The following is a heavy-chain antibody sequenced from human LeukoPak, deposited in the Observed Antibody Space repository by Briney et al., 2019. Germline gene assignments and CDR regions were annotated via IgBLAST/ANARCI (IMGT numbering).Heavy chain of an antibody. J-gene: IGHJ4*02. CDR2: IRHDGTNK. Sequence: PGGSLRLSCTASGFTFSSYGMHWVRQAPGKGLEWVTFIRHDGTNKYYADSVKGRFTITRDNSKNTLNLQMNSLSAEDTAVYYCAKDRSIGSSGWAPFDYWGQGTLVTVSS. D-gene: IGHD6-19*01. CDR3: AKDRSIGSSGWAPFDY. CDR1: GFTFSSYG. V-gene: IGHV3-30*02.